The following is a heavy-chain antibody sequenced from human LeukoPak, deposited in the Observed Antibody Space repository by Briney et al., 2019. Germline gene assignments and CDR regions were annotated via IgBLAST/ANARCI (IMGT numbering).Heavy chain of an antibody. D-gene: IGHD3-10*01. CDR3: ARDLYGSGSYYDWFDP. J-gene: IGHJ5*02. CDR1: GYTFTGYY. V-gene: IGHV1-2*02. Sequence: ASVKVSCKASGYTFTGYYMHWVRQAPGQGLEWMGWINPNSGGTNYAQKFQGRVTMTRDTSISTAYMELGRLRSDDTAVYYCARDLYGSGSYYDWFDPWGQGTLVTVSS. CDR2: INPNSGGT.